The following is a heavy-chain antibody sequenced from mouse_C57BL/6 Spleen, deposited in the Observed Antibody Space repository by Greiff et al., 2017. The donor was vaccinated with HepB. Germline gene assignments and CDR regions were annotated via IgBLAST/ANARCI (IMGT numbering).Heavy chain of an antibody. D-gene: IGHD1-1*01. J-gene: IGHJ2*01. CDR3: ASSSRYYFDY. CDR2: ISDGGSYT. V-gene: IGHV5-4*01. CDR1: GFTFSSYA. Sequence: EVQLVESGGGLVKPGGSLKLSCAASGFTFSSYAMYWVRQTPEKRLEWVATISDGGSYTYYPDNVKGRFTISRDNAENNLYLQMSHLESEDTAVYYCASSSRYYFDYWGQGTTLTVSS.